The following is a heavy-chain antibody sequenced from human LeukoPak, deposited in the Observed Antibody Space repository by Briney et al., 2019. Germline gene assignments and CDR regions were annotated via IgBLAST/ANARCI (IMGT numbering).Heavy chain of an antibody. CDR1: GFTFSSYA. J-gene: IGHJ4*02. D-gene: IGHD3-22*01. CDR3: ARDTTMIVVLPSHGFDY. Sequence: GGSLSLSCAASGFTFSSYAMLWVRQAPGKGLEGVADISYDGSNKYYADSVKGRFTISRDNSKNTLYLQMNSLRAEDTAVYYCARDTTMIVVLPSHGFDYWGQGTLVTVSS. V-gene: IGHV3-30*01. CDR2: ISYDGSNK.